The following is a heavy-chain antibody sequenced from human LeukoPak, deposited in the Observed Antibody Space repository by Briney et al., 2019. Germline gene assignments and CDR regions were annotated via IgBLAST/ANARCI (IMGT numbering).Heavy chain of an antibody. CDR1: GGSISSYY. D-gene: IGHD5/OR15-5a*01. Sequence: SETLSLTCTVSGGSISSYYWSWIRQPPAKGLEWIGYIYFSGSAYYNPSLESRVTISKDTSKNQFSLKLTSVTAADTAVYYCARGSLRLFDYWGQGTLVTVSS. J-gene: IGHJ4*02. CDR3: ARGSLRLFDY. V-gene: IGHV4-59*06. CDR2: IYFSGSA.